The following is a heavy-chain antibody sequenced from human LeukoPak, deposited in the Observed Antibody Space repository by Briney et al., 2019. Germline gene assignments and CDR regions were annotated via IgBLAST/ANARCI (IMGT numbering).Heavy chain of an antibody. V-gene: IGHV1-2*02. Sequence: ASVKVSCKASGYTFTGYYMHWVRQAPGQGLEWMGWINPNSGGTNYAQKFQGRVTMTRDASISTAYMELSRLRSDDTAVYYCARDRTRSGWYYLPNDYWGQGTLVTVSS. CDR1: GYTFTGYY. D-gene: IGHD6-19*01. J-gene: IGHJ4*02. CDR2: INPNSGGT. CDR3: ARDRTRSGWYYLPNDY.